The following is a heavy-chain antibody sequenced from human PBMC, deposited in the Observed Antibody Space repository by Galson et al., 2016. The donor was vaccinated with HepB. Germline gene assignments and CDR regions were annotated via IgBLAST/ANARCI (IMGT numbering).Heavy chain of an antibody. V-gene: IGHV5-51*01. J-gene: IGHJ4*02. CDR2: IYPGDSDT. CDR1: GYTFTNYW. CDR3: ARSGSLGRYFDY. D-gene: IGHD7-27*01. Sequence: QSGAEVKKPGESLKISCKGSGYTFTNYWIGWVRQKPGKGLEWMGIIYPGDSDTRYSPSFQGQVTISADKSFRTAYLQWSALKASDTAMYYCARSGSLGRYFDYWSQGTLVTVSS.